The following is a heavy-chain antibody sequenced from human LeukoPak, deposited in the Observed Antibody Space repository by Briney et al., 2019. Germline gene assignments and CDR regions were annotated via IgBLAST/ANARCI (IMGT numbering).Heavy chain of an antibody. D-gene: IGHD3-10*02. CDR1: GYSFSDHG. J-gene: IGHJ4*02. Sequence: GGSLRLSCAASGYSFSDHGMTWVRQTPGKGLQWASTINGLGDNPSYAETAKGRFTVYRDNSKNTVYLQMNRLRAEDTAIYYCAKVSICYGCYFDYWGPGIPVTVSS. CDR3: AKVSICYGCYFDY. CDR2: INGLGDNP. V-gene: IGHV3-23*01.